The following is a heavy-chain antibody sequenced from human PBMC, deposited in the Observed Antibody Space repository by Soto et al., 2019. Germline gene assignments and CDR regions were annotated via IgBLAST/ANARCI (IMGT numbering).Heavy chain of an antibody. D-gene: IGHD6-6*01. CDR1: GFTVSSND. CDR2: IYSGGST. V-gene: IGHV3-53*01. Sequence: GGSLRLSCAASGFTVSSNDMSWVRQAPGKGLEWVSVIYSGGSTHDADSVKGRFTISRDNSKNTVSLHMNSLRVDDTAVYYCASSSPNGYYFSMGAWGRGTTVTVSS. J-gene: IGHJ6*02. CDR3: ASSSPNGYYFSMGA.